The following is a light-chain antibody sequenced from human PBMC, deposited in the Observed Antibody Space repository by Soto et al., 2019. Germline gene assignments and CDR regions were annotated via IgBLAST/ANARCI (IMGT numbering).Light chain of an antibody. V-gene: IGKV3-20*01. CDR2: ATS. CDR3: QQYGTSPLT. Sequence: EIVLTQSPDTLSFSPGERATLSCRTSQSIYSDYLAWYQQRPGQAPRLLIYATSNRATGIPDRFSGSGSETDFTLTISRLEPEDFAVYFCQQYGTSPLTFGQGTKVEIK. CDR1: QSIYSDY. J-gene: IGKJ1*01.